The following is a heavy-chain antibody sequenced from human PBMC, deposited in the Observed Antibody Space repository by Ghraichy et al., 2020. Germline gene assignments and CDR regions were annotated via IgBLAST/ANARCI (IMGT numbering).Heavy chain of an antibody. D-gene: IGHD1-26*01. J-gene: IGHJ6*02. CDR1: GFTFNKAW. CDR3: ARAVRKNYYLLYTVDV. CDR2: IKSRSDGGTT. V-gene: IGHV3-15*01. Sequence: GGSLRLSCAGSGFTFNKAWMTWVRQGPGKGLEWVGRIKSRSDGGTTDYAAPVKGRFTITRDDSKNPVYLQMNSLKTEDTAVYYCARAVRKNYYLLYTVDVWGQGTTVTVSS.